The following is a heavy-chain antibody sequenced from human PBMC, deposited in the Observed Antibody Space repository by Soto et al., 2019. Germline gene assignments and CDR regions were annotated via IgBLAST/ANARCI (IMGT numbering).Heavy chain of an antibody. CDR1: GDSIRSGNHY. Sequence: PSETLSLTCTVSGDSIRSGNHYWSWIRQPPGKGLEWIGYIYYSGSTYYSPSLKSRVTISVDTSKNQFSLKLNSVTAADAAVYYCAGVDILPVYGCMAVGGKGTTVTVSS. CDR2: IYYSGST. D-gene: IGHD3-9*01. J-gene: IGHJ6*04. V-gene: IGHV4-30-4*01. CDR3: AGVDILPVYGCMAV.